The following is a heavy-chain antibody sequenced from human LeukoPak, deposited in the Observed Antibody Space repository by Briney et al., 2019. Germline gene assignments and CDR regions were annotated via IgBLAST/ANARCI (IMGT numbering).Heavy chain of an antibody. Sequence: GGSLRLSCAVSGFTFSSYSMNWVRQAPGKGLEWVSSISSSSSYIYYADSVKGRFTISRDNAKNSLYLQMDSLRAEDTAVYYCARDTEHAFDIWGQGTMVTVSS. V-gene: IGHV3-21*01. CDR1: GFTFSSYS. J-gene: IGHJ3*02. CDR2: ISSSSSYI. CDR3: ARDTEHAFDI.